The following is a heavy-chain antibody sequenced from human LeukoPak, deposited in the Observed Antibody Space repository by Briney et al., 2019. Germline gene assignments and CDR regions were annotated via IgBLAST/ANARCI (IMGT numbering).Heavy chain of an antibody. CDR2: ISGSGGST. V-gene: IGHV3-23*01. CDR3: AINNGGIWWLSSLDY. J-gene: IGHJ4*02. CDR1: GFTFSSYA. D-gene: IGHD2-21*01. Sequence: PGGSLRLSCAASGFTFSSYAMSWVRQAPGKGLEWVSAISGSGGSTYYADSVKGRFTISRDNSKNTLYLQMNSLRAEDTAVYYCAINNGGIWWLSSLDYWGQGTLVTVSS.